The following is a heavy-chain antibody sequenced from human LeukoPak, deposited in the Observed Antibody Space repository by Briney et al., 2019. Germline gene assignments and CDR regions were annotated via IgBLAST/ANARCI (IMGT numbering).Heavy chain of an antibody. Sequence: PSETLSLTCTVSGGSISGYYWSWIRQPPGKGLEWIGYVYYSGTTYYNPSFESRISISLDTSNNQFSLKLNSVTTADAAVYYCARVMDNWNLGHLFDYWGQGTLVTVSS. CDR2: VYYSGTT. CDR1: GGSISGYY. CDR3: ARVMDNWNLGHLFDY. D-gene: IGHD1-20*01. V-gene: IGHV4-59*01. J-gene: IGHJ4*02.